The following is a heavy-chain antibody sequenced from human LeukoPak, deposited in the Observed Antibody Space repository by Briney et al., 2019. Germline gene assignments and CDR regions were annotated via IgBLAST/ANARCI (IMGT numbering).Heavy chain of an antibody. J-gene: IGHJ6*02. CDR2: IYSGGAT. D-gene: IGHD6-19*01. CDR3: AREALAVALVYGMDI. Sequence: GGSLRLSCAASGFTVGSNYMSWVRQAPGKGLEWVSVIYSGGATYYADSVRGRLTISRDNSKNTLYLQLNSLRAEDTAVYYCAREALAVALVYGMDIWGQGTTVTVSS. V-gene: IGHV3-66*01. CDR1: GFTVGSNY.